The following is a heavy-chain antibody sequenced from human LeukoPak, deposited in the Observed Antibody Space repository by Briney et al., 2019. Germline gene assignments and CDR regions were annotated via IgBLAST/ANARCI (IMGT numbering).Heavy chain of an antibody. Sequence: SETLSLTCTVSGGSISSYYWSWIRQPPGTGLEWIGYIYYSGSTNYNPSLKSRVTISVDTSKNQFSLKLSSVTAADTAVYYCARHAGYYDSSGYYHPWGQGTLVTVSS. CDR1: GGSISSYY. D-gene: IGHD3-22*01. J-gene: IGHJ5*02. V-gene: IGHV4-59*01. CDR2: IYYSGST. CDR3: ARHAGYYDSSGYYHP.